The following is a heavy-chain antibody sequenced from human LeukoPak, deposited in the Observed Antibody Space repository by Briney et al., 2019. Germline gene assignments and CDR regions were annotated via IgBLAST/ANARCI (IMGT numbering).Heavy chain of an antibody. J-gene: IGHJ4*02. CDR1: GFTLSNAW. D-gene: IGHD4/OR15-4a*01. CDR3: ARRAGAYSHPYDY. Sequence: GGSLRLSCAASGFTLSNAWMNWVRQAPSKGLEWVGLIKSKANGETRDYAAPVKGRFTISRDDSDNTLYLQMNSLRAEDTAVYYCARRAGAYSHPYDYWGQGTLVTVSS. CDR2: IKSKANGETR. V-gene: IGHV3-15*01.